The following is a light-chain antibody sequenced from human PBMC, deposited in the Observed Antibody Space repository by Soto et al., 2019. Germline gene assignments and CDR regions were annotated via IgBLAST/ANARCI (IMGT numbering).Light chain of an antibody. CDR2: DAS. Sequence: IVLTQSPGTLSFSPGGRATLSCRASQNIGDNYLAWYQQKPGQAPRLLIYDASRRATGIPERFSGSGSGTDFTLTINRLEPEDFAVYYCQQFGRSPRFTFGPGTKVDIK. J-gene: IGKJ3*01. V-gene: IGKV3-20*01. CDR1: QNIGDNY. CDR3: QQFGRSPRFT.